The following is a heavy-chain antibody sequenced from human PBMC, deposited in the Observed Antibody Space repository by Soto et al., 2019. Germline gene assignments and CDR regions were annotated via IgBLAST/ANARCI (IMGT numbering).Heavy chain of an antibody. V-gene: IGHV3-15*07. CDR3: TTEGIVVVVAAHFDY. D-gene: IGHD2-15*01. CDR1: GFTFSNAW. Sequence: LRLSCAASGFTFSNAWMNWVRQAPGKGLEWVGRIKSKTDGGTTDYAAPVKGRFAISRDDSKNTLYLQMNSLKTEDTAVYYCTTEGIVVVVAAHFDYWGQGTLVTVSS. CDR2: IKSKTDGGTT. J-gene: IGHJ4*02.